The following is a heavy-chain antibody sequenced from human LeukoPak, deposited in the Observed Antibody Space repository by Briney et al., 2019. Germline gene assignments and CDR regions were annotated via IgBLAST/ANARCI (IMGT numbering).Heavy chain of an antibody. V-gene: IGHV1-2*02. J-gene: IGHJ3*02. Sequence: VASVKVSCKASGYTFTGYYMHWVRQAPGQGLEWMGWINPNSGGTNYAQKFQGRVTMTRDTSISTAYMELSRLRSDDTAVYYCARASYDSSGYIHDAFDTWGQGTMVTVSS. CDR1: GYTFTGYY. CDR2: INPNSGGT. D-gene: IGHD3-22*01. CDR3: ARASYDSSGYIHDAFDT.